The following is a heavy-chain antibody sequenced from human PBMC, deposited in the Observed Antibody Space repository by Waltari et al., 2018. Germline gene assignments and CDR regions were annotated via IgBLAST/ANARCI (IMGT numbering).Heavy chain of an antibody. V-gene: IGHV4-38-2*01. Sequence: QVQLQESGPGLVKPSESLSLTCDVSGYSINSGYYRGWLRQSPVKGLEWIATIYHGGDTFYNPSLKSRVTISMNTSKNQVSLKLNSVTAADTAVDYCSRQVLGDCTSAACRRLESWGQGTLVTVSS. D-gene: IGHD2-8*02. CDR1: GYSINSGYY. CDR2: IYHGGDT. CDR3: SRQVLGDCTSAACRRLES. J-gene: IGHJ4*02.